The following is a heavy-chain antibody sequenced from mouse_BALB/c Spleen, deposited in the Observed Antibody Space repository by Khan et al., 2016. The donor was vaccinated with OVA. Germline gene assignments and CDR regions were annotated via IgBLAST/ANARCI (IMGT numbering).Heavy chain of an antibody. Sequence: VQLQQSGPELVEPGASVKMSCKASGYTFTNYVMHWVKQKPGQGLEWIGYINPYNAGTRYNEKFKGKATLTSDKSSTTAYMELSSLTSVDSAVSSCASEASSWDFSFPYWGQGTLVTVSA. CDR3: ASEASSWDFSFPY. CDR1: GYTFTNYV. D-gene: IGHD4-1*01. V-gene: IGHV1S136*01. J-gene: IGHJ3*01. CDR2: INPYNAGT.